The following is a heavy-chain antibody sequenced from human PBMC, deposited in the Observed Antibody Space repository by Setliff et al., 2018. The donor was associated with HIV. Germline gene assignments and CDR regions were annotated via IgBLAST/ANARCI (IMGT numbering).Heavy chain of an antibody. J-gene: IGHJ2*01. CDR3: ARGTPDHEVWYFDL. CDR1: SSSIRGGGYY. V-gene: IGHV4-31*03. CDR2: IYHSGST. Sequence: SETLSLTCTVSSSSIRGGGYYWNWIRQHPGKGLERIGYIYHSGSTYYNPSLKSRVTISVDTSKNQFSLKLSSVTAADTAIYYCARGTPDHEVWYFDLWGRGTLVTVSS.